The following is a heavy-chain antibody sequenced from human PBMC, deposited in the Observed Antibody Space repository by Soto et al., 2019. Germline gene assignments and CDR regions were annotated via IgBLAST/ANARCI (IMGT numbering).Heavy chain of an antibody. V-gene: IGHV3-13*01. Sequence: SLRLSCAASGLTFSSYDMHWVRQATGKGLEWVSAIGTAGDTYYPGSVKGRFTISRENAKNSLYLQMNSLRAEDTAVYYCARQRSSPSSFEYWGQGTLVTVSS. J-gene: IGHJ4*02. D-gene: IGHD6-13*01. CDR2: IGTAGDT. CDR1: GLTFSSYD. CDR3: ARQRSSPSSFEY.